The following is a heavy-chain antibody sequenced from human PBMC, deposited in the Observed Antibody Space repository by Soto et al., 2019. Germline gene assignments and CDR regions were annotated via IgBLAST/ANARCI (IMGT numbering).Heavy chain of an antibody. CDR1: GFTFSSYA. CDR3: AKNRFGTNLGYYGMDV. Sequence: GGSLRLSCAASGFTFSSYAMSWVRQAPGKGLEWVSAISGSGGSTYYADSVKGRFTISRDNSKNTLYLQMNSLRAEDTAVYYCAKNRFGTNLGYYGMDVWGQGTTVTVSS. V-gene: IGHV3-23*01. CDR2: ISGSGGST. D-gene: IGHD3-10*01. J-gene: IGHJ6*02.